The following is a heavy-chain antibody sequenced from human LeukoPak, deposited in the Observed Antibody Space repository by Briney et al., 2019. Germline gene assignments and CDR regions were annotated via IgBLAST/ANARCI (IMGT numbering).Heavy chain of an antibody. V-gene: IGHV1-2*06. Sequence: GASVKVSCKASGYTFTSYGISWVRQAPGQGLEWMGRINPNSGGTSYAQKFQDRVTMTRDTSISTAYMELSTLTSDDTAVYYCARDPCSGGTCYYYMDVWGKGTTVTVSS. CDR1: GYTFTSYG. CDR3: ARDPCSGGTCYYYMDV. J-gene: IGHJ6*03. D-gene: IGHD2-15*01. CDR2: INPNSGGT.